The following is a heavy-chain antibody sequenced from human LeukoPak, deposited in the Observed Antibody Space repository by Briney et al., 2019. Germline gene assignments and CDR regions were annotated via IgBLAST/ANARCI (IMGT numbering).Heavy chain of an antibody. CDR2: ITSSSTYI. CDR3: ARGSGSSAWLIDY. D-gene: IGHD1-26*01. Sequence: PGGSLRLSCAASGFTFSSYAMSWVRQAPGEGLEWVSIITSSSTYIDYADSVRGRFTISRDDAKNSLFLQMNSLRAEDTALYYCARGSGSSAWLIDYWGQGALVTVSS. J-gene: IGHJ4*02. V-gene: IGHV3-21*01. CDR1: GFTFSSYA.